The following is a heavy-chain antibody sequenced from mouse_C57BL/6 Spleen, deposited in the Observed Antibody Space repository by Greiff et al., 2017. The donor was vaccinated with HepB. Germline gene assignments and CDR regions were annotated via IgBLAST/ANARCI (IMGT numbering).Heavy chain of an antibody. CDR3: ARYAGTDAMDY. CDR1: GYTFTSYW. CDR2: IDPSDSET. D-gene: IGHD4-1*01. V-gene: IGHV1-52*01. J-gene: IGHJ4*01. Sequence: QVQLKQPGAELVRPGSSVKLSCKASGYTFTSYWMHWVKQRPIQGLEWIGNIDPSDSETHYNQKFKDKATLTVDKSSSTAYMQLSSLTSEDSAVYYCARYAGTDAMDYWGQGTSVTVSS.